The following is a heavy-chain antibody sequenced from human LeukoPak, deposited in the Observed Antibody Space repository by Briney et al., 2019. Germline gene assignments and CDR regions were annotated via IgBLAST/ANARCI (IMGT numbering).Heavy chain of an antibody. CDR2: INPNSGGT. D-gene: IGHD3-10*01. J-gene: IGHJ4*02. CDR3: ASIEVSGITMVRGVNY. Sequence: GASVKVSCKASGYTFTTYAMSWVRQAPGQGLEWMGWINPNSGGTNYAQKFQGRVTMTRDTSISTAYMELSRLRSDDTAVYYCASIEVSGITMVRGVNYWGQGTLVTVSS. CDR1: GYTFTTYA. V-gene: IGHV1-2*02.